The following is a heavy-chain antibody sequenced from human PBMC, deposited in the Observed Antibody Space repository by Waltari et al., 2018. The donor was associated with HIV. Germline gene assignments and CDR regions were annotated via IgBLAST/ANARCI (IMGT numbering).Heavy chain of an antibody. J-gene: IGHJ6*02. Sequence: EVQVLESGGALVQPGGSLRLSCADSGFTFSKPGLSWVRQAPVKGLEWVSTISGSGGSTYYADSVKGRFTVSRDNSKNTLYLQMNSLRAEDTAVYFCVKEHQYSHSWYSYYGMDVWGQGTTVTVSS. V-gene: IGHV3-23*01. CDR3: VKEHQYSHSWYSYYGMDV. CDR2: ISGSGGST. CDR1: GFTFSKPG. D-gene: IGHD6-13*01.